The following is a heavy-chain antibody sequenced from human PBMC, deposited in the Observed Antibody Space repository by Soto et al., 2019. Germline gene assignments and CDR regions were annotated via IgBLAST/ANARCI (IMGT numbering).Heavy chain of an antibody. Sequence: SETLLLTCTFSGGPISSGGYHWSLIPQHPGKGLGWIGYIYYSGSTYYNPSLKSRVTISVDTSKNQFSLKLSSVTAADTAVYYCARDSTYYYDSSGYYGVSHFDYWGQGTLVTVSS. V-gene: IGHV4-31*03. CDR3: ARDSTYYYDSSGYYGVSHFDY. CDR2: IYYSGST. CDR1: GGPISSGGYH. D-gene: IGHD3-22*01. J-gene: IGHJ4*02.